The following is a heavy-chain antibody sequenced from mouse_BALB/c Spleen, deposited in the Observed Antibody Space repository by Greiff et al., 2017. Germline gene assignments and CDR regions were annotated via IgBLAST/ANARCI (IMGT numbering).Heavy chain of an antibody. V-gene: IGHV5-6-5*01. D-gene: IGHD2-4*01. J-gene: IGHJ3*01. CDR2: ISSGGST. CDR3: ARGVSMTTTGWFAY. Sequence: EVQVVESGGGLVKPGGSLKLSCAASGFTFSSYAMSWVRQTPEKRLEWVASISSGGSTYYPDSVKGRFTISRDNARNILYLQMSSLRSEDTAMYYCARGVSMTTTGWFAYWGQGTLVTVSA. CDR1: GFTFSSYA.